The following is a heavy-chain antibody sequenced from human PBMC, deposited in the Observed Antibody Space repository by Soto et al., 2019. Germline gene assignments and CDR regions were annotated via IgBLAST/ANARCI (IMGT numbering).Heavy chain of an antibody. CDR3: TRDLRGRIVVVHAASGGESYYYYGMDV. D-gene: IGHD2-2*01. Sequence: ASVNVSCKASGYTFTGYYMHWVRQAPGQGLEWMGWINPNSGGTYYAQKFQGRVTMTRDTSISTAYMELSRRRSDDTAMYDCTRDLRGRIVVVHAASGGESYYYYGMDVWGQGTTVTVSS. CDR2: INPNSGGT. V-gene: IGHV1-2*02. J-gene: IGHJ6*02. CDR1: GYTFTGYY.